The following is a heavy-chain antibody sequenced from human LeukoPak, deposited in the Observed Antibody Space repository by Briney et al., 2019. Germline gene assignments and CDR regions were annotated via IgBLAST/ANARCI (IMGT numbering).Heavy chain of an antibody. Sequence: ASVKVSCKASGYTFTGYYMHWVRQAPGQGLEWMGWINPNSGATNYAQKFQGRVTMTRDTSISTAYMELSRLRSDDTAVYYCATLMTTVTTSSRIDYWGQGTLVTVSS. CDR3: ATLMTTVTTSSRIDY. CDR2: INPNSGAT. CDR1: GYTFTGYY. J-gene: IGHJ4*02. V-gene: IGHV1-2*02. D-gene: IGHD4-11*01.